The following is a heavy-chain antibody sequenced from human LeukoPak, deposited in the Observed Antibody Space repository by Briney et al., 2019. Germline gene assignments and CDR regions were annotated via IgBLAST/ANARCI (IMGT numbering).Heavy chain of an antibody. CDR2: IYHSGST. J-gene: IGHJ3*02. D-gene: IGHD2-2*01. V-gene: IGHV4-30-2*01. CDR1: GGSISSGGYY. CDR3: AREGAGVIVGSTSSSDAFDI. Sequence: SETLSLTCTVSGGSISSGGYYWSWIRQPPGKGLEWIGYIYHSGSTYYNPSLKSRVTISVDRSKNQFSLKLSSVTAADTAVYYCAREGAGVIVGSTSSSDAFDIWGQGTMVTVSS.